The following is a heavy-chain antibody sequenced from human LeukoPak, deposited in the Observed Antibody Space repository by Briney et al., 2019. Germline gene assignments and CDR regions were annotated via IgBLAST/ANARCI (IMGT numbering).Heavy chain of an antibody. V-gene: IGHV4-59*08. Sequence: PSETMSLTCSVSGGSISSYYWSWIPQPPGKGLEWIGYIYYSGSTNYNPSLKSRVTISVDTSKNQFSLKLSSVTAADTAVYYCARRPFCSSTSCHAFDIWGQGTMVTVSS. D-gene: IGHD2-2*01. CDR3: ARRPFCSSTSCHAFDI. CDR2: IYYSGST. CDR1: GGSISSYY. J-gene: IGHJ3*02.